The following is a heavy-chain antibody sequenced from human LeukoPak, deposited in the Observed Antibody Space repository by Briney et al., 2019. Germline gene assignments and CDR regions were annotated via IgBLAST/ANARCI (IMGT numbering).Heavy chain of an antibody. Sequence: GGSLSLSCAASGFTFSSYSMTWVRQAPGKGLEWVSSISSSSSYIYYADSVKGQFTISRDNAKNSLYLQMNSLRAEDTAVYYCARLGLSSGWYEGFDYWGQGTLVTVSS. D-gene: IGHD6-19*01. CDR2: ISSSSSYI. V-gene: IGHV3-21*01. CDR3: ARLGLSSGWYEGFDY. CDR1: GFTFSSYS. J-gene: IGHJ4*02.